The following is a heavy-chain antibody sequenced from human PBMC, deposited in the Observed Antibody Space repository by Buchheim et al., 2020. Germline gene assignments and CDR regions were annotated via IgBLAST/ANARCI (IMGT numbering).Heavy chain of an antibody. CDR2: LSYNGDTI. Sequence: QVQLVESGGGLVKPGGSLRLSCTASGFTFKNYYMSWVRQSPGKGLEWLSYLSYNGDTIYYADSVRGRFPIPRDTSTNSLYLPMNSLRAEDTAVYYCAREYFRSIDSWGQGTL. CDR3: AREYFRSIDS. J-gene: IGHJ5*01. V-gene: IGHV3-11*01. CDR1: GFTFKNYY. D-gene: IGHD2/OR15-2a*01.